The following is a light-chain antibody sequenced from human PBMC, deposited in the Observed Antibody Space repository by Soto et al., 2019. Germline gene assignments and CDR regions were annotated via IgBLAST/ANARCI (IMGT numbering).Light chain of an antibody. CDR1: QSINSRY. CDR2: GAS. V-gene: IGKV3-20*01. CDR3: QQVGRSPGFT. Sequence: EIVLTQSPGTLSLSPGERATLSCRASQSINSRYLAWYQQKPGQAPRLLIYGASSRATGIPDRFSGSGSGTDCTLTISRLEPEDCAVYYCQQVGRSPGFTFGPGTKVDIK. J-gene: IGKJ3*01.